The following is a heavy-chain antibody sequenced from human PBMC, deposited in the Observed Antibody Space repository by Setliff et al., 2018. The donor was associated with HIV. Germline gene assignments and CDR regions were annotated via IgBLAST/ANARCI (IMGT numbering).Heavy chain of an antibody. CDR3: ARGVTFGGAKNAFDI. CDR1: GGSISSGGYS. Sequence: SETLSLTCAVPGGSISSGGYSWSWIRQPPGKGLEWIGYNYHSGSTYYNPSLKRRVTISVGRSKNQFSLKLSSVTAADTAVYYCARGVTFGGAKNAFDIWGQGTMVTVSS. V-gene: IGHV4-30-2*01. CDR2: NYHSGST. D-gene: IGHD3-16*01. J-gene: IGHJ3*02.